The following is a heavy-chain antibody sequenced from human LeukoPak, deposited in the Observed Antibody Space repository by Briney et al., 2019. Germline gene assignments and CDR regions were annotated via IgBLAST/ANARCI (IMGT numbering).Heavy chain of an antibody. V-gene: IGHV3-7*01. Sequence: PGGSLRLSCAASGFTFSSYWMSWVRQAPGKGLERVANIKQDGSEKYYVDSVKGRFTISRDNAKNSLYLQMNSLRAEDTAVYYCARGGYCSSTSCYEAWFFEYWGQGTLVTVSS. CDR3: ARGGYCSSTSCYEAWFFEY. CDR2: IKQDGSEK. CDR1: GFTFSSYW. J-gene: IGHJ4*02. D-gene: IGHD2-2*03.